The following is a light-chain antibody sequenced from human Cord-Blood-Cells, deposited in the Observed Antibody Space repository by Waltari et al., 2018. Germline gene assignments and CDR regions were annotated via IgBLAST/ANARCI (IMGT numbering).Light chain of an antibody. CDR3: QQYYSTPLT. Sequence: DIVMTQSPDSLAVSLGERATINCKSSQSVLYSSHNKNYLAWYQQKPGQAPKLLIYWASTREAGVPDRFSGSGSGTDFTLTISSLQAEDVAVYYCQQYYSTPLTCGGGTKVEIK. CDR1: QSVLYSSHNKNY. V-gene: IGKV4-1*01. J-gene: IGKJ4*01. CDR2: WAS.